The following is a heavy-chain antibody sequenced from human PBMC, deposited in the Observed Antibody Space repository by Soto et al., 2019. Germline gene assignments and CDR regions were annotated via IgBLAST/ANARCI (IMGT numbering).Heavy chain of an antibody. Sequence: QVQLVQSGAEVKMPGSSVKVSCKASGGTFSSYAISWVRQAPGQGLEWMGGIIPIFGTANYAQKFQGRVTITADESTSTAYMELSSLRSEDTAVYYCARDLEQWLVGYNWFDPWGQGTLVTVSS. CDR2: IIPIFGTA. D-gene: IGHD6-19*01. CDR3: ARDLEQWLVGYNWFDP. CDR1: GGTFSSYA. J-gene: IGHJ5*02. V-gene: IGHV1-69*12.